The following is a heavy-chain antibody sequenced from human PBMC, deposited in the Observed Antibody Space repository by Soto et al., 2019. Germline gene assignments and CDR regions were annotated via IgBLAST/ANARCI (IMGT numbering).Heavy chain of an antibody. CDR3: ARDPGYCSSSSCYLVPEFDY. D-gene: IGHD2-2*01. Sequence: GASVKVSCKASGYSFTSYGISWVRQAPGQGFEWMGWISSYSGNITCARKLQGRVTMTTDTSTSTAYMDLRSLRSDDTAVYYCARDPGYCSSSSCYLVPEFDYWGQGALVTVSS. J-gene: IGHJ4*02. CDR1: GYSFTSYG. V-gene: IGHV1-18*01. CDR2: ISSYSGNI.